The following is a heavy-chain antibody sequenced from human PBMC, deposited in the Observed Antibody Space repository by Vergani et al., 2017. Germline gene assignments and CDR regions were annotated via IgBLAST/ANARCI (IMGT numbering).Heavy chain of an antibody. J-gene: IGHJ6*03. CDR1: GFTFSTYA. V-gene: IGHV3-33*01. Sequence: QVQLVESGGGVVQPGRSLRLSCTSSGFTFSTYAMHWVRQAPGKGLEWVAIIYYDGSKKYYADSVKGRFTISRDNSRNTLDLLMSSLRAEDTAIYYCVREGSYCGSTTCRNPSYVYYYHMDGWGEGSKVTVSS. CDR3: VREGSYCGSTTCRNPSYVYYYHMDG. D-gene: IGHD2-21*01. CDR2: IYYDGSKK.